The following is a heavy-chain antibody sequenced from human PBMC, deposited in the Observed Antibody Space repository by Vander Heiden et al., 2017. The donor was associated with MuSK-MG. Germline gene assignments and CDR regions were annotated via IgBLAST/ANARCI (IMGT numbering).Heavy chain of an antibody. CDR1: GFTFGDYA. D-gene: IGHD6-13*01. J-gene: IGHJ6*02. CDR2: IRSKAYGGTT. Sequence: EVQLVESGGGLVQPGRSLRLSCTASGFTFGDYAMSWFRQAPGKGLEWVGFIRSKAYGGTTEYAASVKGRFTISRDDSKSIAYLQMNSLKTEDTAVYYCTRDSSSWYYYYGMDVWGQGTTVTVSS. V-gene: IGHV3-49*03. CDR3: TRDSSSWYYYYGMDV.